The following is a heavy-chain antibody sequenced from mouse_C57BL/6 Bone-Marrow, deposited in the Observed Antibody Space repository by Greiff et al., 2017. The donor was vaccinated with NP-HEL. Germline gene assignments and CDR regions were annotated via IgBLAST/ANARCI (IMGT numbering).Heavy chain of an antibody. J-gene: IGHJ1*03. CDR3: TTTHYYGSSPYWYFDV. V-gene: IGHV14-4*01. D-gene: IGHD1-1*01. CDR2: IDPENGDT. Sequence: EVKVVESGAELVRPGASVKLSCTASGFNIKDDYMHWVKQRPEQGLEWIGWIDPENGDTEYASKFQGKATITADTSSNTAYLQLSSLTSEDTAVYYCTTTHYYGSSPYWYFDVWGTGTTVTVSS. CDR1: GFNIKDDY.